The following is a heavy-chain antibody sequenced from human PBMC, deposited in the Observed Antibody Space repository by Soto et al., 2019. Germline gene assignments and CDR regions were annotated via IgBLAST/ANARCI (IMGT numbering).Heavy chain of an antibody. CDR1: GGSISSSSYY. Sequence: QLQLQESGPGLVKPSETLSLTCTVSGGSISSSSYYWGWIRQPPGKGLEWIGSIYYSGSTYYNPSLKSRVTISVDTSKNQFSLKLSSVTAADTAVYYCARLVWNRWDFWSGYREGYFDYWGQGTLVTVSS. CDR2: IYYSGST. CDR3: ARLVWNRWDFWSGYREGYFDY. J-gene: IGHJ4*02. V-gene: IGHV4-39*01. D-gene: IGHD3-3*01.